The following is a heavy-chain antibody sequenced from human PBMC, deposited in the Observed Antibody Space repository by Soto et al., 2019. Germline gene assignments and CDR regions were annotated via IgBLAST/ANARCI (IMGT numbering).Heavy chain of an antibody. CDR3: ARAPLVATIYYYYGMDV. D-gene: IGHD5-12*01. CDR2: INHSGST. J-gene: IGHJ6*02. CDR1: GGSFSGYY. V-gene: IGHV4-34*01. Sequence: PSETLSLTCAVYGGSFSGYYWSWIRQPPGKGLEWIGEINHSGSTNYNPSLKSRVTISVDTSKNQFSLKLSSVTAADTAVYYCARAPLVATIYYYYGMDVWGQGTTVTVSS.